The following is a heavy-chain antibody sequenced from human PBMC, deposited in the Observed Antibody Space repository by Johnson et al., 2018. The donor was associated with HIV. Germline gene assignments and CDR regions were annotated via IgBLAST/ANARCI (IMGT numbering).Heavy chain of an antibody. Sequence: QVQLVESGGGVVQPGRSLRLSCAASGFTFSSYAMHWVRQAPGKGLEWVAVIYSGGSTYYADSVKGRFTISRDNSKNTLYLKMTSLRAEDTAVYYWATSLTGTRPFDIWGQGTMVTVSS. J-gene: IGHJ3*02. CDR1: GFTFSSYA. V-gene: IGHV3-NL1*01. CDR3: ATSLTGTRPFDI. CDR2: IYSGGST. D-gene: IGHD1-7*01.